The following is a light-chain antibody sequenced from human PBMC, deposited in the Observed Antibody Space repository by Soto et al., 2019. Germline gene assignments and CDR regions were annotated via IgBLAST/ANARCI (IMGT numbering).Light chain of an antibody. J-gene: IGKJ4*01. CDR1: QSVTSS. CDR3: QQRTSWPT. CDR2: DVS. V-gene: IGKV3-11*01. Sequence: EIVLTQSPATLSLSPGDIATLSCRASQSVTSSLAWFQQKPGQAPRLLIYDVSRRATAIPARFSGSGSGTDFTLAISSPEPEDFAVYYCQQRTSWPTFGGGTKVEIK.